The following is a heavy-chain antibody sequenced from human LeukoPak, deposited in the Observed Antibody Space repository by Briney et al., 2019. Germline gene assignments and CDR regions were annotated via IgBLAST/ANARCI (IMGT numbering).Heavy chain of an antibody. Sequence: PAGGSLRLSCAASGFTFRSYAMSWVRQAPGKGLEWVSAVSDGGGSTYYADSVKGRFTISRDDSKSTLYLQMNSLRAEDTAVYYCAKESPYGVNRFDPWGQGTLVTVSS. CDR2: VSDGGGST. CDR1: GFTFRSYA. D-gene: IGHD3-10*01. V-gene: IGHV3-23*01. CDR3: AKESPYGVNRFDP. J-gene: IGHJ5*02.